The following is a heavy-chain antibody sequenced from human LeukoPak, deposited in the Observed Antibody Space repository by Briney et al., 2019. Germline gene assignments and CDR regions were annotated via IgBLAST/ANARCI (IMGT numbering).Heavy chain of an antibody. CDR3: ARGKPGVDY. CDR1: GGSISSYC. Sequence: PSETLSLTCTVSGGSISSYCWSWIRQPPGKGLEWIGYIYYSGSTNYNPSLKSRVTISVDTSKNQFSLKLSSVTAADTAVYYCARGKPGVDYWGQGTLVTVSS. V-gene: IGHV4-59*01. D-gene: IGHD3-10*01. CDR2: IYYSGST. J-gene: IGHJ4*02.